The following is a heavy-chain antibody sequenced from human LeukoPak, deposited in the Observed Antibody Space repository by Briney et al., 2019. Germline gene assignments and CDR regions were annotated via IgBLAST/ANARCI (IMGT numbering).Heavy chain of an antibody. Sequence: GGPLRLSCAASGFTFSSYGMHWVRQAPGKGLEWVAFIRYDGSNKYYADSVKGRFTISRDNSKNTLYLQMNSLRAEDTAVYYCAKAPPSSSYAFDIWGQGTMVTVSS. V-gene: IGHV3-30*02. CDR2: IRYDGSNK. J-gene: IGHJ3*02. D-gene: IGHD6-13*01. CDR3: AKAPPSSSYAFDI. CDR1: GFTFSSYG.